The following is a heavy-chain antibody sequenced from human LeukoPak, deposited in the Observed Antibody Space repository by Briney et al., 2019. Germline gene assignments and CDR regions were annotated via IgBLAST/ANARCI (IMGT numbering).Heavy chain of an antibody. CDR1: GGPISSGGYY. D-gene: IGHD1-26*01. CDR2: IYYSGST. CDR3: ARDRSGSYLFDY. J-gene: IGHJ4*02. Sequence: SETLSLTCTVSGGPISSGGYYWSWIRQHPGKGLEWIGYIYYSGSTYYNPSLKSRVTISVDPSKNQFSLKLSSVTAADTAVYYCARDRSGSYLFDYWGQGTLVTVSS. V-gene: IGHV4-31*03.